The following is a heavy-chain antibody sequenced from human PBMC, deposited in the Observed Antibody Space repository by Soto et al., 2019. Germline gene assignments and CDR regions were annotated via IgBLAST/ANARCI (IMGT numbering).Heavy chain of an antibody. Sequence: ASVTVSCQASGYTFTSYGISWVRQAPGQGLEWMGWISAYNGNTNYAQKLQGRVTMTTDTSTSTAYMELRSLRSDDTAVYYCARDRGTIFGVVNSPVGYWGQGTLVTVSS. V-gene: IGHV1-18*01. J-gene: IGHJ4*02. D-gene: IGHD3-3*01. CDR1: GYTFTSYG. CDR3: ARDRGTIFGVVNSPVGY. CDR2: ISAYNGNT.